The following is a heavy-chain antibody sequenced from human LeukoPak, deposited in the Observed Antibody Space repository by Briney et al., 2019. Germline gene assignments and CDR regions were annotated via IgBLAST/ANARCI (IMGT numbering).Heavy chain of an antibody. Sequence: GGSLRLSCAASGFTVSNNYMTWARQAPGKGLDWVSLIYSGGSTYYADSVKGRFTISRDNSKNTLYLQLNSLRAEDTAVYYCARQHCSGGDCYFFDWGQGTLVTVSS. CDR1: GFTVSNNY. CDR3: ARQHCSGGDCYFFD. V-gene: IGHV3-53*01. D-gene: IGHD2-15*01. CDR2: IYSGGST. J-gene: IGHJ4*02.